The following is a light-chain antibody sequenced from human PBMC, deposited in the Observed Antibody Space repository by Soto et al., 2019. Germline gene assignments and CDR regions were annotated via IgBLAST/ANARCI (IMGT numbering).Light chain of an antibody. Sequence: DIQLSQSPSFLSASVGDRVTITCRASQGISSYLAWYQQKPGKAPRLLIYAASTLQSVVPSRFSGSGSGTEFTLTISSLQPEDFATYYCQQLNSYPLTFVGGTKVEIK. J-gene: IGKJ4*01. CDR2: AAS. CDR1: QGISSY. V-gene: IGKV1-9*01. CDR3: QQLNSYPLT.